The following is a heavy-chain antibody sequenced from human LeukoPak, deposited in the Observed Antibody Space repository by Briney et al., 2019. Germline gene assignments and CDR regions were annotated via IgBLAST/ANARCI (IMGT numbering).Heavy chain of an antibody. J-gene: IGHJ5*02. D-gene: IGHD4-17*01. CDR2: IYSGDTT. V-gene: IGHV3-66*01. CDR1: GFSVNNNY. CDR3: VREFYGP. Sequence: PGGSLRLSCTASGFSVNNNYISWVRQAPGRGLEWVSVIYSGDTTFYADSVKDRFTTSRDNSKNTVYLQMNNLRGEDTAMYYCVREFYGPWGQGTLVTVSS.